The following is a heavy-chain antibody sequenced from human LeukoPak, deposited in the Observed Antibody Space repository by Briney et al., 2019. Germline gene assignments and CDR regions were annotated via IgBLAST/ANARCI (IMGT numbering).Heavy chain of an antibody. CDR1: GFTFADYA. D-gene: IGHD1-26*01. CDR2: ISWDSGAI. Sequence: GGSLRLSCAASGFTFADYAMQWVRRRPGKGLEWVSGISWDSGAIGYAASVRGRFTVSRDNARNSLFLQMNSLRVEDTAFYYCARSLGSGSYVDYWGRGILVTVSS. V-gene: IGHV3-9*01. CDR3: ARSLGSGSYVDY. J-gene: IGHJ4*02.